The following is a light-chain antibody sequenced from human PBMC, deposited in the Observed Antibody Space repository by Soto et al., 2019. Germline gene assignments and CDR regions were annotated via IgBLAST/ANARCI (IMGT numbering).Light chain of an antibody. CDR1: QSVNSNY. CDR3: HQYGLLPRHP. J-gene: IGKJ2*01. V-gene: IGKV3-20*01. Sequence: EIVLTQSPGTLSLSPGERAILSCRASQSVNSNYLAWYQQKPGQAPRLLIYGASSRATGVPNRFSGSGSGTDFTLTISSLEPEDFAVYYCHQYGLLPRHPFGQGTKVDIK. CDR2: GAS.